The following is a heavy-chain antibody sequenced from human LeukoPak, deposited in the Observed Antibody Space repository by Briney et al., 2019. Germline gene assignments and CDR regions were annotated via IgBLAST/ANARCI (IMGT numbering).Heavy chain of an antibody. CDR3: ARAPYSSGWYACNDY. CDR1: GFTFSSYA. J-gene: IGHJ4*02. V-gene: IGHV3-30-3*01. Sequence: GGSLRLSCAASGFTFSSYAMHWVRQAPGKGLEWVAVISYDGSNKCYADSVKGRFTISRDNSKNTLYLQMNSLRAEDTAVYYCARAPYSSGWYACNDYWGQGTLVTVSS. D-gene: IGHD6-19*01. CDR2: ISYDGSNK.